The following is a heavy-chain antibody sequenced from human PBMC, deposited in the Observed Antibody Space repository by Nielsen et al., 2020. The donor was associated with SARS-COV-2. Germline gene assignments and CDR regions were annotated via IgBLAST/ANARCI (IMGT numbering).Heavy chain of an antibody. V-gene: IGHV3-74*01. CDR3: ARLRDDGYYFDTGPYDY. J-gene: IGHJ4*02. CDR1: GFTFSSYS. CDR2: IKSDGTKT. D-gene: IGHD2/OR15-2a*01. Sequence: SCAASGFTFSSYSMHWVRQGPGKGLVWVSHIKSDGTKTTYADSVKGRFITSRDNAKNTVYLQMNSLKAEDTAVYYCARLRDDGYYFDTGPYDYWGQGSPVTVSS.